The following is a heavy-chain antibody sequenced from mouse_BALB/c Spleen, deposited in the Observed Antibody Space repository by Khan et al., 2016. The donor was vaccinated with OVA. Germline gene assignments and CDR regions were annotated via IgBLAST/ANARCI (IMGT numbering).Heavy chain of an antibody. J-gene: IGHJ4*01. V-gene: IGHV1-4*01. CDR2: INPSTGYT. CDR1: GYTFTNYY. Sequence: VQLQQSGAELAKPGASVKMSCKASGYTFTNYYIHWVKQRPGQGLEWIGYINPSTGYTVYNQEFKEKATMTADKSSSTAYMQLSSLTSEDSAVYYCAREMDFWGHGASVTVSS. CDR3: AREMDF.